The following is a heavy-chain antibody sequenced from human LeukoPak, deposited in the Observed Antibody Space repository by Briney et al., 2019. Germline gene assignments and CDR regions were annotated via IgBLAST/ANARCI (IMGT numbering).Heavy chain of an antibody. CDR3: AKDRNYYDSSGYYANIDY. Sequence: GGSLRLSCAASGFTFSSFTMNWVRQAPGKGLEWVAFIRYDGSNKYYADSVKGRFTISRDNFKNTLYLQMNSLRAEDTAVYWCAKDRNYYDSSGYYANIDYWGQGTLVTVSS. CDR1: GFTFSSFT. D-gene: IGHD3-22*01. CDR2: IRYDGSNK. V-gene: IGHV3-30*02. J-gene: IGHJ4*02.